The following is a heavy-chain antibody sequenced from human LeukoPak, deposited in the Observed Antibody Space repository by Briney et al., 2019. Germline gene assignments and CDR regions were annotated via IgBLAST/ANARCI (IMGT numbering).Heavy chain of an antibody. Sequence: GGSLRFSCVASGFTFNNYWMTWVRQAPGKGLEWVANVKQDGSDKYYVDSVKGRFTISRDNAKNSLYLQLNSLRAEDTAVYYCARVGTYDTPDSHYRYMDVWGRGTTVTVSS. CDR1: GFTFNNYW. CDR3: ARVGTYDTPDSHYRYMDV. V-gene: IGHV3-7*01. CDR2: VKQDGSDK. D-gene: IGHD3-16*01. J-gene: IGHJ6*03.